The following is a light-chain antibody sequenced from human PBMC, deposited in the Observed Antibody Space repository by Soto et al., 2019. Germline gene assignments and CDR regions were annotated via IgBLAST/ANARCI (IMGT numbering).Light chain of an antibody. CDR2: EVS. J-gene: IGLJ3*02. Sequence: QSVLTQPPSASGSPGQSVTISCTGTSRDVGAYKYVSWYQQYPGKAPKLMIYEVSKRPSGVPDRFSGSKSGNTASLTVSGLQAEDEADYYCTSYAGSNIWVFGGGTKLTVL. CDR3: TSYAGSNIWV. CDR1: SRDVGAYKY. V-gene: IGLV2-8*01.